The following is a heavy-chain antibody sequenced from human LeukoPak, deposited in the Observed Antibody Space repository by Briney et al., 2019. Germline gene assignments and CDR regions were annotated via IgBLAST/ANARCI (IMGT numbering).Heavy chain of an antibody. J-gene: IGHJ4*02. Sequence: PGGSLRLSCAASGLTFSASDIHWVRQASGKGLEWVGRITNKADGYAPAFAASVKGRFTISRDESKNTLYLQMNSLGAEDTAVYYCTTVLSSNRYNLCDYWGQGTLVTVSS. D-gene: IGHD6-13*01. CDR2: ITNKADGYAP. CDR3: TTVLSSNRYNLCDY. CDR1: GLTFSASD. V-gene: IGHV3-73*01.